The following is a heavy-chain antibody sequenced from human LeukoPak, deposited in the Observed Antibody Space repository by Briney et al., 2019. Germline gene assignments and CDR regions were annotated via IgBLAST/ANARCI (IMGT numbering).Heavy chain of an antibody. CDR1: GFTFSDYY. CDR3: ARDGDYGGNSGYYYGMDV. Sequence: GGSLRLSCTASGFTFSDYYMSWIRQAPGKGLEWVSYISSRSSQIYYADSVKGRFTISRDNAKNSLYLQMNSLRAEDTAVYYCARDGDYGGNSGYYYGMDVWGQGTTVTVSS. D-gene: IGHD4-23*01. CDR2: ISSRSSQI. J-gene: IGHJ6*02. V-gene: IGHV3-11*01.